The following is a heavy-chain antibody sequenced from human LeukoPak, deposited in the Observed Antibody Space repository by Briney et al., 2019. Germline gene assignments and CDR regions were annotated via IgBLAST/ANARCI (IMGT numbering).Heavy chain of an antibody. D-gene: IGHD1-26*01. V-gene: IGHV3-33*01. J-gene: IGHJ4*02. Sequence: GGSLRLSCAASGFTFSSYGMHWVRQAPGMGLEWVAVIWYDGSNKYYADSVKGRFTISRDNSKNTLYLQMNSLRAEDTAVYYCATSGSYYRFEYWGQGTLVTVSS. CDR1: GFTFSSYG. CDR2: IWYDGSNK. CDR3: ATSGSYYRFEY.